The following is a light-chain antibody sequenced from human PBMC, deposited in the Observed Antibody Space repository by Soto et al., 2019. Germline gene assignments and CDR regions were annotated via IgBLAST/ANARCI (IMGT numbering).Light chain of an antibody. Sequence: QSVLTQPASVSGSPGQSITISCTGTSSDVGGYNYVSWYQQHPGKHPKLIIYDVTNRPSGVSNRLSGSKSGNTASLTISGLQAEDEADYYCGSYTSSSTYVFGTGTKVTVL. CDR3: GSYTSSSTYV. V-gene: IGLV2-14*01. CDR1: SSDVGGYNY. CDR2: DVT. J-gene: IGLJ1*01.